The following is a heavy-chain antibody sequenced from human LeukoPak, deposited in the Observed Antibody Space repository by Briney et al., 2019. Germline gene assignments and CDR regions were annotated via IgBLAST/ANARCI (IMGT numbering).Heavy chain of an antibody. J-gene: IGHJ6*02. CDR3: ARGDGGYSYGRYYYYYGMDV. D-gene: IGHD5-18*01. CDR2: MNPNSGNT. CDR1: GYTFTSYD. Sequence: ASVKVSCKASGYTFTSYDINWVRQATGQGLEWMGWMNPNSGNTGYAQKFQGRVTMTRNTSISTAYMELSNLRSEDTAVYYCARGDGGYSYGRYYYYYGMDVWGQGTTVTVSS. V-gene: IGHV1-8*01.